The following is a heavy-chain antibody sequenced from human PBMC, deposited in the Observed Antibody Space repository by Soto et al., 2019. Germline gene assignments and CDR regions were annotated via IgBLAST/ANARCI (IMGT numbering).Heavy chain of an antibody. CDR2: ISFDGTNK. CDR1: GFTFSSYG. D-gene: IGHD3-10*01. CDR3: AKDVGVGELWVHWFDL. J-gene: IGHJ5*02. Sequence: QVQFVESGGGVVQPGRSLRLSCAASGFTFSSYGMHWVRQAPGKGLEWVAVISFDGTNKYSADSVRGRFTISRDNSKNTLYLQMNSLRDEDTAVYYCAKDVGVGELWVHWFDLWGQGTLVTVSS. V-gene: IGHV3-30*18.